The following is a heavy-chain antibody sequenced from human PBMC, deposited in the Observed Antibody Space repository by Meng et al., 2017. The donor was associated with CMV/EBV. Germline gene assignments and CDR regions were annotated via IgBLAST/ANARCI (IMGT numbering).Heavy chain of an antibody. CDR1: GFTFSNAW. CDR2: IKSKTDGGTT. D-gene: IGHD3-22*01. Sequence: GESLKISCAASGFTFSNAWMSWVRQAPGKGLEWVGRIKSKTDGGTTDYAAPVKGRFTISRDDSKNTLYLQMNSLKTEDTAVYYCARDPNYYDSSGGVDYYGMDVWGQGTTVTVSS. J-gene: IGHJ6*02. V-gene: IGHV3-15*01. CDR3: ARDPNYYDSSGGVDYYGMDV.